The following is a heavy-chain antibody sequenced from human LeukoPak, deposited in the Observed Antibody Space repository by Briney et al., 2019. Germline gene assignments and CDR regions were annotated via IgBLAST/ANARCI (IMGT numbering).Heavy chain of an antibody. D-gene: IGHD1-1*01. CDR1: GGSISSGGYY. CDR2: IYYSGST. Sequence: SETLSLTCTVSGGSISSGGYYWSWIRQHPGTGLEWIGYIYYSGSTYYNPSLNSRINISVVTSKNQFSLQLSSVTAADTAVYYCARVGIISEPTATFYFDYWGQGTLVTVSS. J-gene: IGHJ4*02. CDR3: ARVGIISEPTATFYFDY. V-gene: IGHV4-31*03.